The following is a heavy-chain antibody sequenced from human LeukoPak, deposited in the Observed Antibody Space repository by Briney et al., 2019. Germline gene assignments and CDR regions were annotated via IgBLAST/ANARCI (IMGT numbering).Heavy chain of an antibody. CDR2: INHSGST. V-gene: IGHV4-34*01. Sequence: PSETLSLTCTVSGGSISSYYWSWIRQPPGKGLEWIGEINHSGSTNYNPSLKSRVTISVDTSKNQFSLKLSSVTAADTAVYYCASRRGVVPAAISTSFDYWGQGTLVTVSS. CDR1: GGSISSYY. J-gene: IGHJ4*02. CDR3: ASRRGVVPAAISTSFDY. D-gene: IGHD2-2*02.